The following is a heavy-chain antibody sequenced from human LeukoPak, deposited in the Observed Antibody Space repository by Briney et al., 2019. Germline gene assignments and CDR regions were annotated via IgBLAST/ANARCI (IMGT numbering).Heavy chain of an antibody. CDR2: IIPIFGTA. D-gene: IGHD6-19*01. CDR3: ASSIAVAGTDAFDI. V-gene: IGHV1-69*05. CDR1: GGTFSSYA. J-gene: IGHJ3*02. Sequence: ASVKVSCKASGGTFSSYAISWVRQAPGQGLEWMGGIIPIFGTANYAQKFQGRVTITTDESTSTAYMELSSLRSEDTAVYYCASSIAVAGTDAFDIWGQGTMVTVSS.